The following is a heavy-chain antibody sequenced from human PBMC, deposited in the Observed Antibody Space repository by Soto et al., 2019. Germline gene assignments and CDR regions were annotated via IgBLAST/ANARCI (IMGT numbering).Heavy chain of an antibody. D-gene: IGHD1-26*01. CDR1: GGSISSSSYD. J-gene: IGHJ4*02. Sequence: SETLSSTRTVSGGSISSSSYDWRWIRQPSGKVLALIGSIYYSGSTYYHPSLKSRVTISGDTSKNQFYLKRSSGTAADTAVYYCARLGAWGYYFEYWGQGSLVTVSS. CDR2: IYYSGST. CDR3: ARLGAWGYYFEY. V-gene: IGHV4-39*01.